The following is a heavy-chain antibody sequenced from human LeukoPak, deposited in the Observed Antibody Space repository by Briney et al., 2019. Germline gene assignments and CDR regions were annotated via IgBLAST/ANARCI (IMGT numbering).Heavy chain of an antibody. CDR3: AREGSSGYDNWFDP. D-gene: IGHD3-22*01. Sequence: PSEILSLTCAVSGGSISSGGYSWSWIRQPPGEGLEWIGYIYHSGSTYYNPSLKSRVTISVDRSKNQFSLKLSSVTAADTAVYYCAREGSSGYDNWFDPWGQGTLVTVSS. V-gene: IGHV4-30-2*01. J-gene: IGHJ5*02. CDR1: GGSISSGGYS. CDR2: IYHSGST.